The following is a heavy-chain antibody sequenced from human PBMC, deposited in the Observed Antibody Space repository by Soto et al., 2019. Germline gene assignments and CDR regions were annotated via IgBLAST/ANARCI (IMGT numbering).Heavy chain of an antibody. CDR3: ARDRARSSSWYQDL. V-gene: IGHV3-33*01. CDR1: GFTFTSYA. D-gene: IGHD6-13*01. Sequence: QVQLVESGGGVAQPGRSLRLSCVVSGFTFTSYAMHWVRQAPGKGLDWVAVIWYDGSEKYYADSVRGRFAISRDNSKNTLYLQMDNLRAEDTAVYYCARDRARSSSWYQDLWGRGTLVTVSA. CDR2: IWYDGSEK. J-gene: IGHJ4*02.